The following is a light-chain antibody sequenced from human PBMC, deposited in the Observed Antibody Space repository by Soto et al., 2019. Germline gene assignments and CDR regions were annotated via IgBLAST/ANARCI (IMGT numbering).Light chain of an antibody. CDR2: SND. Sequence: QSVLTQPPSASGTPGQSVTISCSGSSSNIGDNTVNWYQQLPGTAPKLLMYSNDQRWSGVPDRFSGSKSGTSASLAISGLHSEDEADYYCAVWDDSLDGVVFGGGPKLTVL. J-gene: IGLJ2*01. CDR1: SSNIGDNT. V-gene: IGLV1-44*01. CDR3: AVWDDSLDGVV.